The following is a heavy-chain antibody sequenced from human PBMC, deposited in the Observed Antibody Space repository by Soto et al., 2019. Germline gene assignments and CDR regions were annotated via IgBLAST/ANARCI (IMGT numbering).Heavy chain of an antibody. D-gene: IGHD2-21*01. J-gene: IGHJ5*02. Sequence: SETLSLTCSVSGASLNSGNYYWGWIRQVPGKGLEWIGHIYVTGAVDYNPSLRDRITISQDTSERQFSLNLRLVTAADTAVYYCARLRIATNNYKWFDPWGQGTLVTVSS. CDR1: GASLNSGNYY. CDR3: ARLRIATNNYKWFDP. V-gene: IGHV4-31*03. CDR2: IYVTGAV.